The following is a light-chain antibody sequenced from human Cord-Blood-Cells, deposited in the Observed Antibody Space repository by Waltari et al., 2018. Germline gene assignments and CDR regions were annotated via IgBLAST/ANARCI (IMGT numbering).Light chain of an antibody. CDR1: STDVGGYNY. J-gene: IGLJ2*01. CDR3: SSYTSSSTLV. CDR2: EVS. Sequence: QSALTQPASVSRSPGQPITIPCTGTSTDVGGYNYVSWYQQHPGKAPKLMIYEVSNRPSGVSNRFSGSKSGNTASLTISGLQAEDEADYYCSSYTSSSTLVFGGGTKLTVL. V-gene: IGLV2-14*01.